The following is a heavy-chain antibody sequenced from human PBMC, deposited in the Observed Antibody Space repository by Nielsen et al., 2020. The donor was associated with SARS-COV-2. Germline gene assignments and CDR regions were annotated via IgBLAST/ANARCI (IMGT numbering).Heavy chain of an antibody. J-gene: IGHJ4*02. CDR2: ISWNSGSI. CDR3: AKDRDPCSSTNCYMNYYFDY. D-gene: IGHD2-2*02. V-gene: IGHV3-9*01. CDR1: GFTFDDYA. Sequence: GGSLRLSCAASGFTFDDYAMHWVRQAPGKGLEWVSGISWNSGSIGYADSVKGRFTISRDNAKNSLYLQMNSLRAEDTALYYCAKDRDPCSSTNCYMNYYFDYWGQGTLVTVSS.